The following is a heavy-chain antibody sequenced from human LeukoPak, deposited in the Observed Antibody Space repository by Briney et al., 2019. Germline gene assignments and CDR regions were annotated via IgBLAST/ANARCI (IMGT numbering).Heavy chain of an antibody. CDR3: AGQGNGGYGGFDY. J-gene: IGHJ4*02. CDR2: ISYSGST. D-gene: IGHD3-16*01. CDR1: GGSINSSTYY. Sequence: SETLSLTCTVSGGSINSSTYYWVWIRRPPGKGLEWIGSISYSGSTYYSPALKTRVTVSADTPKHQFSLKLSSVAAADTAVYYCAGQGNGGYGGFDYCGQGTLVIFSS. V-gene: IGHV4-39*01.